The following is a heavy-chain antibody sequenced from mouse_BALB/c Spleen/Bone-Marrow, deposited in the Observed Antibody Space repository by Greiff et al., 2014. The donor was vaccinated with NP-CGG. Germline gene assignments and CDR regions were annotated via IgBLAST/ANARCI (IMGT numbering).Heavy chain of an antibody. D-gene: IGHD4-1*01. CDR1: GFTFSSYA. CDR2: INSGGSYT. V-gene: IGHV5-9-3*01. Sequence: EVKVVESGGGLVKPGGSLKLSCAASGFTFSSYAMSWVRQTPGKRLEWVATINSGGSYTYYPDSVKGRFTISRDNAKNTLYLQMSSLRSEDTAMYYCARGDWDEAMDYWGQGTSVTVST. CDR3: ARGDWDEAMDY. J-gene: IGHJ4*01.